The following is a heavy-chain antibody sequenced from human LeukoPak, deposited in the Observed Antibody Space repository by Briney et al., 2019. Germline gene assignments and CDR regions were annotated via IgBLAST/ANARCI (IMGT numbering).Heavy chain of an antibody. CDR3: ARDNSGISPRPFDY. Sequence: GGSLRLSCAASGFTFSSYSMNWVRQAPGKGLEWVSSISSSSSYIYYADSVKGRFTISRDNAKNSLYLQMNSLRAEDTAVYYCARDNSGISPRPFDYWGRGTLVTVSS. D-gene: IGHD6-25*01. J-gene: IGHJ4*02. V-gene: IGHV3-21*01. CDR1: GFTFSSYS. CDR2: ISSSSSYI.